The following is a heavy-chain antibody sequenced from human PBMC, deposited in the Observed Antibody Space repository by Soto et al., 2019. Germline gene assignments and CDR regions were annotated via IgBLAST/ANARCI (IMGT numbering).Heavy chain of an antibody. CDR1: GGTFSSYA. D-gene: IGHD3-22*01. CDR2: IIPIFGTA. V-gene: IGHV1-69*13. CDR3: ARGVAITTYYYYYYGMDV. Sequence: SVKVSCKASGGTFSSYAISWVRQAPGQGLEWMGGIIPIFGTANYAQKFQGRVTITADESTSTAYMELSSLRSEDTAVYYCARGVAITTYYYYYYGMDVWGKGTKVTV. J-gene: IGHJ6*04.